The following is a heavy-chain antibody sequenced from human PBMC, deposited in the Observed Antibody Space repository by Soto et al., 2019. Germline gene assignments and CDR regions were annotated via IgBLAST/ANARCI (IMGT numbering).Heavy chain of an antibody. D-gene: IGHD6-13*01. V-gene: IGHV3-33*01. J-gene: IGHJ6*02. CDR1: GFTFSSYG. Sequence: GGSLRLSCAASGFTFSSYGMHWVRQAPGKGLEWVAVIWYDGSSKYYADSVKGRFSISRDNSKNTLYMQMNSLRAEDTAVYYCARDIEEQHLPNYHYYGMDVWGQGTTVTVSS. CDR2: IWYDGSSK. CDR3: ARDIEEQHLPNYHYYGMDV.